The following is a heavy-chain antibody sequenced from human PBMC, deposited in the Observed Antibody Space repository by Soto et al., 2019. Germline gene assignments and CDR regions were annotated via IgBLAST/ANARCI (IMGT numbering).Heavy chain of an antibody. V-gene: IGHV1-18*04. J-gene: IGHJ4*02. CDR1: GYTFTTYG. CDR3: AREIAAGIGATVGNY. CDR2: ISAYNGNT. Sequence: ASLKVSCKASGYTFTTYGSSWVRQAPGGGRLGMGGISAYNGNTNYAQKLQGRVTMTTDTSTSTAYMELRSRRSDDTAVYYCAREIAAGIGATVGNYCGQGPLVAVS. D-gene: IGHD5-12*01.